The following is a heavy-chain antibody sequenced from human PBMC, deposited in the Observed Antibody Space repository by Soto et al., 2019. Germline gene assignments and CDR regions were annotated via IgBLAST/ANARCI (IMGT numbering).Heavy chain of an antibody. Sequence: GASVKVSCKASGGTISSYASSWVRQDPGQGLEWMGGIIPIFGTANYAQKFQGRVTITADESTSTAYMELSSLRSEDTAVYYCAASYYDSSGYLPSRAPPFDYWGQGTLVTVSS. CDR2: IIPIFGTA. V-gene: IGHV1-69*13. CDR3: AASYYDSSGYLPSRAPPFDY. J-gene: IGHJ4*02. D-gene: IGHD3-22*01. CDR1: GGTISSYA.